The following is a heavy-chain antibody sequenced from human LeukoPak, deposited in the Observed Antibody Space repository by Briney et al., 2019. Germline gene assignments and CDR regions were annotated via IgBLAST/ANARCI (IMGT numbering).Heavy chain of an antibody. V-gene: IGHV3-74*01. J-gene: IGHJ4*02. Sequence: GGSLRLSCAASGFTNSTYWMHWARQAPGKGLVWVSRINRDGSSTNYADSVKGRFTISRDNAKNTLYLQMNSLRAEDAAVYYCARDLGYHRADYWGQGTLVTVSS. CDR3: ARDLGYHRADY. D-gene: IGHD5-12*01. CDR1: GFTNSTYW. CDR2: INRDGSST.